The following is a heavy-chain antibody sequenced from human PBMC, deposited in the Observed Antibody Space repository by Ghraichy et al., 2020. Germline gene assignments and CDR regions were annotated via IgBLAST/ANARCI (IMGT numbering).Heavy chain of an antibody. D-gene: IGHD4-17*01. CDR1: GGSISGSSYY. J-gene: IGHJ4*02. Sequence: SQTLSLTCTVSGGSISGSSYYWGWIRQPPGKGLEWIGSIFYSGSTYYNPSLKSRVTISVDTSKNQFSLKLSSVTAADTAVYYCASSFYGENEHYFDYWGQGTLVTVSS. CDR3: ASSFYGENEHYFDY. V-gene: IGHV4-39*01. CDR2: IFYSGST.